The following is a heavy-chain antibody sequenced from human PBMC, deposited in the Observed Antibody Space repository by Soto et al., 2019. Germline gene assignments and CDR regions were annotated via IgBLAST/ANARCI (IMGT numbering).Heavy chain of an antibody. J-gene: IGHJ4*02. Sequence: SATLSLTLTFSGASIHSYHWSLPLQPPGKGLEWIGYIYYSGSTNYNPSLKSRVTISVDTSKDQFSLKLSSVTAADTAVYYCARSEGYYYDSSGYYFDYWGQGTLVTVS. CDR1: GASIHSYH. D-gene: IGHD3-22*01. V-gene: IGHV4-59*08. CDR2: IYYSGST. CDR3: ARSEGYYYDSSGYYFDY.